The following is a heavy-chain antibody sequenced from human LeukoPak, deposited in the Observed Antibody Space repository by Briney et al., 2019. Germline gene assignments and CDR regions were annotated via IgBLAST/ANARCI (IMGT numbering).Heavy chain of an antibody. CDR2: IYYSGST. V-gene: IGHV4-59*01. CDR3: ARADDAFDI. J-gene: IGHJ3*02. Sequence: SETLSLTCTVSGGSISSYYRSWIRQPPGKGLEWIGYIYYSGSTNYNPSLKSRVTISVDTSKNQFSLKLSSVTAADTAVYYCARADDAFDIWGQGTMVTVSS. CDR1: GGSISSYY.